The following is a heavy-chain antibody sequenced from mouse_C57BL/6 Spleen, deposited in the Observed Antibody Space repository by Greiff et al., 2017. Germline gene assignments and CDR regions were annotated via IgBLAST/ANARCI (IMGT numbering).Heavy chain of an antibody. V-gene: IGHV6-3*01. Sequence: EVQLQESGGGLVQPGGSMKLSCVASGFTFSNYWMNWVSQSPEKGLEWVAQIRLKSDNYATHYAESVKGRFTISRDDSKSSVYLQMNNLRAEDTGIYYCTGVFAYWGQGTLVTVSA. J-gene: IGHJ3*01. CDR2: IRLKSDNYAT. CDR1: GFTFSNYW. CDR3: TGVFAY.